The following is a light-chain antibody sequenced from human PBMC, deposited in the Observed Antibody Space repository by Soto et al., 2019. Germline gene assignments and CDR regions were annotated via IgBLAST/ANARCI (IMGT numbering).Light chain of an antibody. J-gene: IGKJ3*01. Sequence: DIQMTQSPSSLSASVGDRVTITCRASQSVSNYLNWHQQKPGKAPTLLIYAASTLQSGVPSRISGSGSGTDFTLTISSLQPEDFATYYCQQDLRPPLTFGPGTKVDIK. CDR3: QQDLRPPLT. V-gene: IGKV1-39*01. CDR2: AAS. CDR1: QSVSNY.